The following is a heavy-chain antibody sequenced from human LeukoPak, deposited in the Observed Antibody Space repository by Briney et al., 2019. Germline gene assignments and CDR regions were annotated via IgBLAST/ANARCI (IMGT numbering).Heavy chain of an antibody. CDR2: VYPGDSDT. J-gene: IGHJ5*02. D-gene: IGHD2-15*01. V-gene: IGHV5-51*01. Sequence: GESLKISCKGSGYSFTSYWIGWVRQMPGKGLEWMGIVYPGDSDTRYSPSFQGQVTISVDKSISTAYLQWSSLKASDTAIYYCARSPPYIVVAATRFDPWGQGTLVTVSS. CDR3: ARSPPYIVVAATRFDP. CDR1: GYSFTSYW.